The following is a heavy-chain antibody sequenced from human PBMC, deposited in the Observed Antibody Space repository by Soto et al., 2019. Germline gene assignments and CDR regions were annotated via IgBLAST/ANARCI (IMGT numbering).Heavy chain of an antibody. CDR2: INPNSGGT. J-gene: IGHJ4*02. D-gene: IGHD6-13*01. CDR3: ARDNSSSWYLGLDY. CDR1: GYTFTGYY. V-gene: IGHV1-2*04. Sequence: GASVKVSCKASGYTFTGYYMHWVRQAPGQGLEWMGWINPNSGGTNYAQKFQGWVTMTRDTSISTAYMELSRLRSDDTAVYYCARDNSSSWYLGLDYWGQGTLVTVSS.